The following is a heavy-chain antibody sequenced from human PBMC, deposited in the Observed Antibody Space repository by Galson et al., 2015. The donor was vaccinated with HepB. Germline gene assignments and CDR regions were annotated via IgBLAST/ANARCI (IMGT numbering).Heavy chain of an antibody. CDR1: GFTFSSYW. Sequence: SLRLSCAASGFTFSSYWMSWVRQAPGKGLEWVANINQDETEKYYVDSVKGRFTISRDNAKNSLYLQLSSLRAEDTAVYYCAKNSAAPGDYWGQGTLVTVSS. CDR3: AKNSAAPGDY. J-gene: IGHJ4*02. V-gene: IGHV3-7*03. D-gene: IGHD2-21*01. CDR2: INQDETEK.